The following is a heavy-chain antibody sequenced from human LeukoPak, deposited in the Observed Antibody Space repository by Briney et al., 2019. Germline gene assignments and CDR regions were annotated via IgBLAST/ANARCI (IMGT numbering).Heavy chain of an antibody. V-gene: IGHV3-7*04. Sequence: PGGSLRLSCAASGFTFSSYAMSWVRQAPGKGLEWVANIDQDGSDKNYVGSVKGRFTISRDNAKNSLYLQMNSLRAEDTAVYYCARGLRDFGYWGQGTLVTVSS. D-gene: IGHD3-16*01. CDR3: ARGLRDFGY. CDR2: IDQDGSDK. CDR1: GFTFSSYA. J-gene: IGHJ4*02.